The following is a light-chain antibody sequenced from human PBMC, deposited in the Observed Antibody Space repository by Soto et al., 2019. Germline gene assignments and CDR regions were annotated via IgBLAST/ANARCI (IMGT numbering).Light chain of an antibody. CDR1: SSNIGSNT. J-gene: IGLJ2*01. CDR2: SNN. CDR3: AAWDDSLNGSV. V-gene: IGLV1-44*01. Sequence: QSVLTQPPSASGTPGQRVTSSCSGSSSNIGSNTVNWYQQLPGTAPKHLIYSNNQRPSGVPDRFSGSKSGTSASLAISGLQSEDEADYYCAAWDDSLNGSVFGGGTKVTVL.